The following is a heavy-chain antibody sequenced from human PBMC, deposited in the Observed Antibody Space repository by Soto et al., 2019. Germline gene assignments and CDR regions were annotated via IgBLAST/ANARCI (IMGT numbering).Heavy chain of an antibody. D-gene: IGHD3-16*01. CDR3: AGGARGGVGVLRDDY. J-gene: IGHJ4*02. CDR2: ISAYNGNT. Sequence: QVPLVQSGAEVKKPGASVKVSCKASGYTFTSYGISWVRQAPGQGLEWMGWISAYNGNTNYAQKLQGRVTMTTDTSTSTAYMGLRGLRSDDTAVYYCAGGARGGVGVLRDDYWGQGTLVTVSS. V-gene: IGHV1-18*01. CDR1: GYTFTSYG.